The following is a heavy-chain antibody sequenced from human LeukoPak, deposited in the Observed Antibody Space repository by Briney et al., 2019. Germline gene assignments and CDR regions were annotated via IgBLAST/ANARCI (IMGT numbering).Heavy chain of an antibody. Sequence: GGSLRLSCAASGLTFTNAWMTWVRQAPGKGLGWLSYISGNGGVIQYADSVKGRFTISRDNAKNLLYLQMDSLRVEDTAIYYCARDPRTVRIWGQGTLVTVSS. J-gene: IGHJ4*02. CDR2: ISGNGGVI. D-gene: IGHD1-1*01. CDR3: ARDPRTVRI. V-gene: IGHV3-11*04. CDR1: GLTFTNAW.